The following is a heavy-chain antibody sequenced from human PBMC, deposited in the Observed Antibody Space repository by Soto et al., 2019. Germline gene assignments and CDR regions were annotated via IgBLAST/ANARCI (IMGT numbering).Heavy chain of an antibody. CDR2: ISKSDYT. CDR3: AREDSIIIPAVSDF. CDR1: GFAFNNYG. Sequence: GGSLRLSCTVSGFAFNNYGINWVRQAPGQGLEWVSSISKSDYTYHSDSVKGRFTISRDNAKNSVSLRMNTLRVEDTAVYYCAREDSIIIPAVSDFWGQGTLVTVSS. J-gene: IGHJ4*02. V-gene: IGHV3-21*01. D-gene: IGHD2-2*01.